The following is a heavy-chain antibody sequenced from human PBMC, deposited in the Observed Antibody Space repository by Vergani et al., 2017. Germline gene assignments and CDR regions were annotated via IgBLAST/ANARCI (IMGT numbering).Heavy chain of an antibody. D-gene: IGHD3-22*01. CDR2: INPSGGST. CDR1: GYTFTSYY. V-gene: IGHV1-46*01. Sequence: QVQLVQSGAEVKKPGASVKVSCKASGYTFTSYYMHWVRQAPGQGLEWMGIINPSGGSTSYAQKFQGRVTMTMDTSTSTVYMELSSLRSEDTAVYYCARVAYRHYYYDSSGYYLDYWGQGTLVTVSS. J-gene: IGHJ4*02. CDR3: ARVAYRHYYYDSSGYYLDY.